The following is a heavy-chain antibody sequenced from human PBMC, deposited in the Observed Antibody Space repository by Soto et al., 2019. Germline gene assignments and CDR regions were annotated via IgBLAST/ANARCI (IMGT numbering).Heavy chain of an antibody. D-gene: IGHD2-8*01. CDR3: AREGRMSNCCDP. CDR1: GGSFSGYY. Sequence: QVQLQQWGAGLLKPSETLSLTCAVYGGSFSGYYWRWIRQPPGKGLEWIGDINHSGSTNSNPSLNSRVTISVDTYTNQVSLKLSSVTAAYTAVDYCAREGRMSNCCDPWGQGTLV. J-gene: IGHJ5*02. CDR2: INHSGST. V-gene: IGHV4-34*01.